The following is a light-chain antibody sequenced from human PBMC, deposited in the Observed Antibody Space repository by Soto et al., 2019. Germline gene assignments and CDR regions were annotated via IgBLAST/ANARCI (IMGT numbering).Light chain of an antibody. J-gene: IGKJ1*01. CDR2: DAS. CDR3: QQYTNWPET. V-gene: IGKV3-15*01. CDR1: QSVSSN. Sequence: EIVMTQSPATLSVSPGERATLSCRASQSVSSNLAWYQQKVGQAPRLLIYDASTRATGVPARFSGSGSGTDFTLTISSLQSEDFAVYYCQQYTNWPETFGQGTKVEIK.